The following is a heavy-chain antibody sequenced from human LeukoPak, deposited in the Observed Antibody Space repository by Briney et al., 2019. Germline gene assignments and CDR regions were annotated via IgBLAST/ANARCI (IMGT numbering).Heavy chain of an antibody. V-gene: IGHV1-46*01. D-gene: IGHD1-26*01. CDR3: TRALGSDY. CDR2: INPAGGST. Sequence: ASVKVSCTASGYTFTSYYIHWVRQAPGQGLEWMGIINPAGGSTTYAQKFQGRVTMTRDTSISTAYMELSSLRSDDTAMYYCTRALGSDYWGQGTLVTVSS. J-gene: IGHJ4*02. CDR1: GYTFTSYY.